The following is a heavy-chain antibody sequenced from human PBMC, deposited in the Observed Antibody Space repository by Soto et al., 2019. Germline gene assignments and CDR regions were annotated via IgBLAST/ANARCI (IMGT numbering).Heavy chain of an antibody. J-gene: IGHJ6*02. Sequence: QVQLMQSGGEVKKPGASMKVSCRASGYIFTTYGISWVRQAPGEGLEWMGWISAHNGNTAFAQKFQDRLTMTTDTSRSTAYMELRSLRSDDTAVYYCARDYGYFYDISGPWLHYYGLDVWGQGTTVTVSS. V-gene: IGHV1-18*04. CDR1: GYIFTTYG. D-gene: IGHD3-22*01. CDR3: ARDYGYFYDISGPWLHYYGLDV. CDR2: ISAHNGNT.